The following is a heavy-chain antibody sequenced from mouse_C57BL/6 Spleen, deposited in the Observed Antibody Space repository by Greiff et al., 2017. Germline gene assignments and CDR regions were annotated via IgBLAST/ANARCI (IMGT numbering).Heavy chain of an antibody. CDR2: ISDGGSYT. Sequence: EVQVVESGGGLVKPGGSLKLSCAASGFTFSSYAMSWVRQTPEKRLEWVATISDGGSYTYYPDNVKGRVTISRDNAKNNLYLQMSHLKSEDTAMYYCARDKGAYYSNYEAYWGQGTLVTVSA. V-gene: IGHV5-4*01. CDR1: GFTFSSYA. CDR3: ARDKGAYYSNYEAY. D-gene: IGHD2-5*01. J-gene: IGHJ3*01.